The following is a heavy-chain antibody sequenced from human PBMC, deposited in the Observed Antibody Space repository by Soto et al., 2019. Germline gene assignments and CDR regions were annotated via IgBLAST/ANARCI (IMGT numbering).Heavy chain of an antibody. J-gene: IGHJ4*02. CDR3: ARDFYCSSTSCPIFRDYFDY. D-gene: IGHD2-2*01. CDR1: GYTFTSYG. V-gene: IGHV1-18*01. Sequence: GASVKVSCKASGYTFTSYGISWVRQAPGQGLEWMGWISAYNGNTNYAQKLQGRVTMTTDTSTSTAYMELRSLRSDDTAVYYCARDFYCSSTSCPIFRDYFDYWGQGTLVTVSS. CDR2: ISAYNGNT.